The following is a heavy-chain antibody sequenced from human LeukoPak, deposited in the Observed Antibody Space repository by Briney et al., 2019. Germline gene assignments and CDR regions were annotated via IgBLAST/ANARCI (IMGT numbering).Heavy chain of an antibody. V-gene: IGHV1-3*01. Sequence: ASVKVSCKASGYIFTNYAVHWVRQAPGQRLEWMGWINAGNGNTKYSQKFQGRVTITRDTSASTAYMELSSLRSEGTAVYYCARGDSNYGSGSYYLLAGFDYWGQGTLVTVSS. J-gene: IGHJ4*02. CDR2: INAGNGNT. CDR3: ARGDSNYGSGSYYLLAGFDY. D-gene: IGHD3-10*01. CDR1: GYIFTNYA.